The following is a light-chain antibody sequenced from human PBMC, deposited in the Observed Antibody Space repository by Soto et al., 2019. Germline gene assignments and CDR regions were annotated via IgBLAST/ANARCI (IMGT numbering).Light chain of an antibody. Sequence: DIQMTQSPPSLSASVGDRVTITCRASQTIDTFANWYQQKPGRAPKLLIFAASSLHSGVPSRFTGSGSGTDFTLTITSLQHEDFAVYYRQQHGSSPLTFGGATKADIK. CDR1: QTIDTF. CDR3: QQHGSSPLT. V-gene: IGKV1-39*01. J-gene: IGKJ4*01. CDR2: AAS.